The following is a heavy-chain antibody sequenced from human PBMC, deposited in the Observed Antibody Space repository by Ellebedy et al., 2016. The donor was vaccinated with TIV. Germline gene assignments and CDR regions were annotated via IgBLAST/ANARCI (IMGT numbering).Heavy chain of an antibody. CDR1: GIHFSKHG. CDR3: AKDEAAYGDYSHYYYGVDV. CDR2: LSHDGNTE. Sequence: GESLKIPXVASGIHFSKHGMHWVRQAPGKGLQWVAVLSHDGNTEFYTDSVKGRFTISRDNSKNTLYLQMNGLRVEDTAVYYCAKDEAAYGDYSHYYYGVDVWGQGTPVTVSS. D-gene: IGHD4-17*01. J-gene: IGHJ6*02. V-gene: IGHV3-30*18.